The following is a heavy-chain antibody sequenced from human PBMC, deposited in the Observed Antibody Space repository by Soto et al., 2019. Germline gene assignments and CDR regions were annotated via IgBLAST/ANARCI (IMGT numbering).Heavy chain of an antibody. Sequence: QITLKESGPTLVKPTQTLTLTCTFYGFSLSTSGVGVGWIRQPPGKALEWLALIYWDDDKRYSPSLKSRLTITKDTSKNQVVLTMTNMDPVDTATYYCARNDFLSCKDSWYFDYWGQGTLVTVSS. V-gene: IGHV2-5*02. CDR3: ARNDFLSCKDSWYFDY. J-gene: IGHJ4*02. CDR1: GFSLSTSGVG. D-gene: IGHD3-3*01. CDR2: IYWDDDK.